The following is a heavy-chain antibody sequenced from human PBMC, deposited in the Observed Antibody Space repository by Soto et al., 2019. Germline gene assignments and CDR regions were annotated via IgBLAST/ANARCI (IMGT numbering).Heavy chain of an antibody. CDR2: ISGSGGST. CDR3: AKVTSYRTPPGYFDY. Sequence: PGGSLRLSCAASGFTFSSYAMSWVRQAPGKGLEWVSAISGSGGSTYYADSVKGRFTISRDNSKNTLYLQMNSLRAEDTAVYYCAKVTSYRTPPGYFDYWGQGTLVTVPS. V-gene: IGHV3-23*01. CDR1: GFTFSSYA. J-gene: IGHJ4*02. D-gene: IGHD1-26*01.